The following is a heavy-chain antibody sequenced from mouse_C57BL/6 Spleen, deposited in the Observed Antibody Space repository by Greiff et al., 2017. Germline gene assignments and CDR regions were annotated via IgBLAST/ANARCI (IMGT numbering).Heavy chain of an antibody. CDR1: GYSFTSYY. Sequence: VQLQQSGPELVKPGASVKISCKASGYSFTSYYIHWVKQRPGQGLEWIGWIYPGGGNTKYNEKFKGKATLTADTSSSTAYMQLSSLTSEDSAVYYCARGTGDYAMDYWGQGTSVTVSS. D-gene: IGHD3-3*01. V-gene: IGHV1-66*01. CDR2: IYPGGGNT. CDR3: ARGTGDYAMDY. J-gene: IGHJ4*01.